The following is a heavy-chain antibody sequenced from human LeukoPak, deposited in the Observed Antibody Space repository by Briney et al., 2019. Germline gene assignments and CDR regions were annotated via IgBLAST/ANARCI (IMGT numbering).Heavy chain of an antibody. CDR3: ARDLGSNCSSTSCYLGFDY. CDR2: IISNGGST. D-gene: IGHD2-2*01. CDR1: VFTFNSYA. V-gene: IGHV3-64*01. J-gene: IGHJ4*02. Sequence: GGSLRLSCAASVFTFNSYAMHWVRQAPGKGLEYVSAIISNGGSTYYANSVKGRFTISRDNSKKTLYLQMGSLRAEDMAVYYCARDLGSNCSSTSCYLGFDYWGQGTLVTVSS.